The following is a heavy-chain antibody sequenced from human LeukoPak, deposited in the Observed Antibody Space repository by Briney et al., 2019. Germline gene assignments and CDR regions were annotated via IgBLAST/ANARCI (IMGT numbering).Heavy chain of an antibody. D-gene: IGHD2-8*01. CDR3: ARDPPGVRYGRPIFDF. Sequence: ASVKVSCKASGYTFTDYYMHWVRQAPGQGLEWMGWINPNSGGANYAQKFQGRVTMTRDKSISTAYMELYSLRSDDTAVYYCARDPPGVRYGRPIFDFWGQGTLVTVSS. J-gene: IGHJ4*02. CDR2: INPNSGGA. V-gene: IGHV1-2*02. CDR1: GYTFTDYY.